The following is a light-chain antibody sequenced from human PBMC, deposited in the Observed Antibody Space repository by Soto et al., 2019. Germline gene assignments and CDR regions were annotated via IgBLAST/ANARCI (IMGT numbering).Light chain of an antibody. Sequence: QSALTQPASVSGSPGQSLTISCTGTGSDFGSYNYASWYQQHPGRAPKLLIYDVNNRPSGVSNRFSGSKSGNTASLTISGLQAEDEADYYCSSYTNTSTSFGGGTKLTIL. CDR3: SSYTNTSTS. J-gene: IGLJ2*01. CDR1: GSDFGSYNY. V-gene: IGLV2-14*03. CDR2: DVN.